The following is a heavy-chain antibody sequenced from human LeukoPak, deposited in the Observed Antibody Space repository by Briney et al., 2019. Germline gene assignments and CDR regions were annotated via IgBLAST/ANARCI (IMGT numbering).Heavy chain of an antibody. CDR3: ARGRSWPDQDQVVPAALRAFDI. CDR1: GGSFSGYY. V-gene: IGHV4-34*01. D-gene: IGHD2-2*01. J-gene: IGHJ3*02. Sequence: PSETLSLTCAVYGGSFSGYYWSWIRQPPGKGLEWIGEINHSGSTNYNPSLKSRVTISVDTSKNQFSLKLSSVTAADTAVYYCARGRSWPDQDQVVPAALRAFDIWGQGTMVTVSS. CDR2: INHSGST.